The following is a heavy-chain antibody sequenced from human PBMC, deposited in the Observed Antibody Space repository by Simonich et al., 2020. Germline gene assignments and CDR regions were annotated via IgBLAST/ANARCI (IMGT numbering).Heavy chain of an antibody. V-gene: IGHV1-2*06. CDR3: ARDHCGSYYYYYYMDV. Sequence: QVQLVQSGAEVKKPGASVKVSCKASGYTFTVYYMHWGRQAPEQGLEWVGLTNPNSGGTNYAQKFQGRVTMTRVTSSSTAYMELSRLRSDDTAVYYCARDHCGSYYYYYYMDVWGKGTTVTVSS. D-gene: IGHD1-26*01. J-gene: IGHJ6*03. CDR2: TNPNSGGT. CDR1: GYTFTVYY.